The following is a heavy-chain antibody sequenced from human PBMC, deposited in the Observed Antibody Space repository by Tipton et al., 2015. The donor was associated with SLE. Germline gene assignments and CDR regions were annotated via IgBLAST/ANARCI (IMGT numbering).Heavy chain of an antibody. Sequence: SLRLSCAASGFTFSSYWMSWVRQAPGKGLEWVANIKQDGSEKYYADSVKGRFTISRDNSKNTLYLQMNSLRAEDTAVYYCARGPKGYCSSTSCSLDYWGQGTLVTVSS. CDR3: ARGPKGYCSSTSCSLDY. D-gene: IGHD2-2*01. J-gene: IGHJ4*02. V-gene: IGHV3-7*01. CDR1: GFTFSSYW. CDR2: IKQDGSEK.